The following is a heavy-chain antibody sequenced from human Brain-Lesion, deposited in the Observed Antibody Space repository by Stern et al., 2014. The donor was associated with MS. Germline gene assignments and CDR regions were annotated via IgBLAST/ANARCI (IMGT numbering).Heavy chain of an antibody. CDR2: ISGSGSST. D-gene: IGHD1-26*01. CDR1: GFPFSNYA. V-gene: IGHV3-23*04. Sequence: VQLGQSGGGLVQPGGSLRLSCVGSGFPFSNYAMTWVRQAPGKGLEWVSAISGSGSSTYYADSVRGRFSISRDNSKSTVFLQMNSLRADDTATYFCAKTIVGESWGQGALVTVSS. CDR3: AKTIVGES. J-gene: IGHJ5*02.